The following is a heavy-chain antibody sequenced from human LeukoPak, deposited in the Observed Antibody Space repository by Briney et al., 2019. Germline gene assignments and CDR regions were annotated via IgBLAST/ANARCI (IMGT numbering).Heavy chain of an antibody. V-gene: IGHV3-7*01. D-gene: IGHD6-19*01. CDR3: ALLAVASDFDY. J-gene: IGHJ4*02. CDR1: GFTFSSYW. CDR2: IKEDGSDK. Sequence: GGSLRLSCAASGFTFSSYWMSWVRQAPGKGLEWLANIKEDGSDKYYVDSVKGRFTISRDNAKNSLYLQMNNLRVEDTGIYYCALLAVASDFDYWGQGALVTVSS.